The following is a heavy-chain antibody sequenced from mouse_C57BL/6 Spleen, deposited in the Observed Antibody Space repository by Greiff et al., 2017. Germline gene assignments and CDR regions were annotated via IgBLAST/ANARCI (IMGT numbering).Heavy chain of an antibody. V-gene: IGHV14-4*01. D-gene: IGHD3-3*01. Sequence: EVKLVESGAELVRPGASVKLSCTASGFNIKDDYMHWVKQRPEQGLEWIGWIDPENGDTEYASKFQGKATITADTSSNTAYLQLSSLTSEDTAVYYYTTGGTRNYWGQGTTLTVSS. CDR2: IDPENGDT. CDR1: GFNIKDDY. J-gene: IGHJ2*01. CDR3: TTGGTRNY.